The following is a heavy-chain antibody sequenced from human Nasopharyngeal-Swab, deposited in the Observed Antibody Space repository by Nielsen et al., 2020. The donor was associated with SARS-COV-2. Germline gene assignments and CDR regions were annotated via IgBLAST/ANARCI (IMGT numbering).Heavy chain of an antibody. J-gene: IGHJ3*02. CDR3: ARVRITMIVVVDAFDI. D-gene: IGHD3-22*01. V-gene: IGHV4-31*02. CDR2: IYYSGST. Sequence: WVRQHPGKGLEWIGYIYYSGSTYYNPSLKSRVTISVDTSKNQFSLKLSSVTAADTAVYYCARVRITMIVVVDAFDIWGQGTMVTVSS.